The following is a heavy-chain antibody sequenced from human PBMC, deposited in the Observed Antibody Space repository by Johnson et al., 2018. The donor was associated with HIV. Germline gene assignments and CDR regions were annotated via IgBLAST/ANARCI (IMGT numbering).Heavy chain of an antibody. V-gene: IGHV3-9*01. Sequence: VQLVESGGGLVQPGRSLRLSCAASGFTFDDYDMHWVRQAPGKGLEWVSGISWNSGSIGYADSVKGRFTISRDNAKNSLYLQMNSLRAEDTALYYCAKGGYDSEDAFDIWGQGTMVTVSS. CDR1: GFTFDDYD. D-gene: IGHD3-22*01. CDR2: ISWNSGSI. CDR3: AKGGYDSEDAFDI. J-gene: IGHJ3*02.